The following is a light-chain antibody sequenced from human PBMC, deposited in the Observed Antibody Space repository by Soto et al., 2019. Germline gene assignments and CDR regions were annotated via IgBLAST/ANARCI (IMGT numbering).Light chain of an antibody. J-gene: IGKJ4*01. Sequence: DMRMTQSDSTLSASLGDRVTMTWGASQGISNFLAWYKQKPGKSPKLRIYAASTLQSGVPSRFSGSGSGTDFNLTISSLQTEDFATYYCQQLESYPSTFGGGTKVDIK. CDR3: QQLESYPST. V-gene: IGKV1-9*01. CDR1: QGISNF. CDR2: AAS.